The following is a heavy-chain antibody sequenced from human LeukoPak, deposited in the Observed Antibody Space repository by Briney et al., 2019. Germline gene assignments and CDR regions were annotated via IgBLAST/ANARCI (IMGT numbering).Heavy chain of an antibody. D-gene: IGHD3-9*01. J-gene: IGHJ5*02. V-gene: IGHV4-34*01. CDR1: GGSFSGYY. Sequence: PSETLSLTCAVYGGSFSGYYWSWMRQPPGKGLEWIGEINHSGSTNYNPSLKSRVTISVDTSKNQFSLKLSSVTAADTAVYYCARGCLGLRYFDWLLKTPNWFDPWGQGTLVTVSS. CDR3: ARGCLGLRYFDWLLKTPNWFDP. CDR2: INHSGST.